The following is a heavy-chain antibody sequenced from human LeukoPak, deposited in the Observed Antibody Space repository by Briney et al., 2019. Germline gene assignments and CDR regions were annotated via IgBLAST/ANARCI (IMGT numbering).Heavy chain of an antibody. V-gene: IGHV3-7*03. J-gene: IGHJ4*02. CDR3: VRDKLTGASRLDY. CDR2: IKQDGSEI. D-gene: IGHD7-27*01. CDR1: GFTFSNYW. Sequence: SGGSLRPSCAASGFTFSNYWMSWVRQAPGKELEWVANIKQDGSEIYYVDSVKGRFTISRDNAKNSLYLQMNSLRAEDTAVYYCVRDKLTGASRLDYWGQGTLLTVSS.